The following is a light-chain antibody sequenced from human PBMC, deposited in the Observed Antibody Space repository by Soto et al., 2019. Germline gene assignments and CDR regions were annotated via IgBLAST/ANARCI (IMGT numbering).Light chain of an antibody. J-gene: IGLJ1*01. CDR2: DVS. CDR3: SSYTSSSTL. Sequence: QSTSTQPASVSGSPGQSITISCTGTSSDVGGYNYVSWYQQHPGKAPKLMIYDVSNRPSGVSNRFSGSKSGNTASLTISGLQAEDEADYYCSSYTSSSTLFGTGTKVTVL. CDR1: SSDVGGYNY. V-gene: IGLV2-14*01.